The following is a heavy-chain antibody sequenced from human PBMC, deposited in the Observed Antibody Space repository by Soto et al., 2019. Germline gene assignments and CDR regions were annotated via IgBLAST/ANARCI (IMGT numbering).Heavy chain of an antibody. V-gene: IGHV3-30*04. CDR1: IFTFSSHA. D-gene: IGHD3-9*01. CDR3: AKDVYFDSYYFDQ. J-gene: IGHJ4*01. Sequence: GGSLRLSCAASIFTFSSHAMHWVRQAPGKGLEWVAVISHDGRQKHYVDSVKGRFTLSRDESDNTVYLQMNSLRPEDTAVYYCAKDVYFDSYYFDQWGQGTLVTVSS. CDR2: ISHDGRQK.